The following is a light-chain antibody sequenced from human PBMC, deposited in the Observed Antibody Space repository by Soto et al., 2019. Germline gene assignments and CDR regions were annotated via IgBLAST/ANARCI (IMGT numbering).Light chain of an antibody. V-gene: IGKV3-20*01. Sequence: IVLTQSPAILALSPGDRATLSCRASQSVSSSYLAWYLHKPGQAPRLLIHGASSRVTGIPDRFSGSGSGTDFTLTITRLEPEDFAVYYCQQYQSLTFGGGTKVEIK. J-gene: IGKJ4*01. CDR3: QQYQSLT. CDR1: QSVSSSY. CDR2: GAS.